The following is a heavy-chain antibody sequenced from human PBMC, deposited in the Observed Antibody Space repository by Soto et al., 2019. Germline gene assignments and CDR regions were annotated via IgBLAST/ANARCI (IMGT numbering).Heavy chain of an antibody. D-gene: IGHD1-26*01. CDR1: GFTFSSYA. V-gene: IGHV3-23*01. CDR3: AKWKGVGATEDY. Sequence: EVQLLESGGGLVQPGGSLRLSCAASGFTFSSYAMSWVRQAPGKGLEWVSAISGSGGSTYYADSVKGRFTISRDNAQNTLYLQMTSLRAEDTAVYYCAKWKGVGATEDYWGQGTLVTVSS. J-gene: IGHJ4*02. CDR2: ISGSGGST.